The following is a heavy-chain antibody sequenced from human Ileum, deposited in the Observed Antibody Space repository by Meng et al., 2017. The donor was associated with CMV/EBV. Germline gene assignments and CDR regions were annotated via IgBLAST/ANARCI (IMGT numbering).Heavy chain of an antibody. D-gene: IGHD6-6*01. J-gene: IGHJ6*02. Sequence: GGSLRLSCAASGFTFSDYYMNWVRQAPGKGLEWVSSISSSSTIYYADSVKGRFTISRDNAKNSLYLQMNSLRVEDTAVYYCARDNLDSSSSMDVWGQGTTVTVSS. CDR1: GFTFSDYY. CDR3: ARDNLDSSSSMDV. CDR2: ISSSSTI. V-gene: IGHV3-69-1*02.